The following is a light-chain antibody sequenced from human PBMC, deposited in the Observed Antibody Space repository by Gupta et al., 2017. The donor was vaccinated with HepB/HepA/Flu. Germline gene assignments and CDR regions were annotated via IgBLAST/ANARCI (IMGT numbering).Light chain of an antibody. CDR2: GAS. CDR1: QSVSSSY. CDR3: QQEGSSRCS. Sequence: EIVLTPSPGTLSLSPGERATLSCRASQSVSSSYLAWYQQKPGQAPRLLIYGASSRATGIPDRFSGSGSGTDFTLTISRREPEDFAVYYCQQEGSSRCSFGQGTKLEIK. J-gene: IGKJ2*04. V-gene: IGKV3-20*01.